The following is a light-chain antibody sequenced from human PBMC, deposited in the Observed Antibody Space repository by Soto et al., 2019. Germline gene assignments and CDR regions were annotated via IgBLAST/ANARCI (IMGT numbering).Light chain of an antibody. CDR1: QSLAYSDGNTY. J-gene: IGKJ2*01. V-gene: IGKV2-30*01. CDR3: MQGAYYAPYT. Sequence: DVVMTQSPLSLPVTLGQPASISCRSSQSLAYSDGNTYLNWFQRRPGQSPRRLIYKVSNRDSGVLDRLSGSGSGTDVPVKVSMVVVENVGVYYGMQGAYYAPYTVGQETKLEI. CDR2: KVS.